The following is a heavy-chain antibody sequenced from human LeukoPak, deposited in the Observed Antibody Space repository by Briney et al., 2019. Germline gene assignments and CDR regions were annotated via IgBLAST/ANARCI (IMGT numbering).Heavy chain of an antibody. D-gene: IGHD4-23*01. Sequence: PGGSLRLSCGATGFTISSYWMHWVCQAPGKGLVWVSRINGDGSSTTYADSVKGRFTISRDNAKNTLYLQMNSLRAEDTAVYYCAKGGTTVVDYWGQGTLVTVSS. CDR3: AKGGTTVVDY. CDR2: INGDGSST. J-gene: IGHJ4*02. V-gene: IGHV3-74*03. CDR1: GFTISSYW.